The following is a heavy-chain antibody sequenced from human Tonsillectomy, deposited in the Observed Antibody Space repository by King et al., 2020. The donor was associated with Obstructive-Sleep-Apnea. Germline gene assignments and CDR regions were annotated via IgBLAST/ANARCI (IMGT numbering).Heavy chain of an antibody. Sequence: QLQESGPGLVKPSETLSLTSTVSGCSISRSSYYWGWVRQPPGKGLEWIGSISFRGSTYSNPPHNSRVTISVYTSKNQFSLKLSSVTAADTAVYYCARTTGDFDYWGQGTLVTVSS. J-gene: IGHJ4*02. V-gene: IGHV4-39*07. D-gene: IGHD1-1*01. CDR3: ARTTGDFDY. CDR2: ISFRGST. CDR1: GCSISRSSYY.